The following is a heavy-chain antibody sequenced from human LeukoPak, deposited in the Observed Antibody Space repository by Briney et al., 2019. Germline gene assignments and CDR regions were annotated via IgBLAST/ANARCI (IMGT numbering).Heavy chain of an antibody. D-gene: IGHD6-19*01. CDR2: IRYDGSDR. Sequence: GGSLRLSCAASGFTFGSYGIYWVRQAPGKGLEWVAGIRYDGSDRSYADPVKGRFTISRDNSKNTVDLQMNSLRAEDTAVYYCTTDLQWLVRENWFDPWGQGTLVTASS. CDR1: GFTFGSYG. CDR3: TTDLQWLVRENWFDP. V-gene: IGHV3-30*02. J-gene: IGHJ5*02.